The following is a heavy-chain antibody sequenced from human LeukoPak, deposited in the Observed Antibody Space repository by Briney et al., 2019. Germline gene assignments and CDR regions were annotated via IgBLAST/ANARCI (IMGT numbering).Heavy chain of an antibody. D-gene: IGHD4-17*01. V-gene: IGHV3-48*01. J-gene: IGHJ4*02. CDR3: ARVGSLPPDYGDHPGDD. Sequence: GGSLRLSCAASGFTFSSYSMNWVRQAPGKGLEWVSYISSSSSTIYYADSVKGRFTISRDNAKNSLYLQMNSLRAEDTAVYYCARVGSLPPDYGDHPGDDWGQGTLVTVSS. CDR2: ISSSSSTI. CDR1: GFTFSSYS.